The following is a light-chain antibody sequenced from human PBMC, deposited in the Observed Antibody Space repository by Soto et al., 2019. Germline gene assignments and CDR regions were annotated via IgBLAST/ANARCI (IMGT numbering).Light chain of an antibody. J-gene: IGLJ1*01. V-gene: IGLV1-40*01. CDR3: YSFESSMSGSV. CDR1: SSHIGAGYD. CDR2: GNS. Sequence: QSVLTQPPSVSGAPGQRATISCTGSSSHIGAGYDVHWYQQLPGTAPKLLIYGNSNRPSGVPDRFSGSKSGTSASLAITGLQAEDEDDYYGYSFESSMSGSVFGTATKLTVL.